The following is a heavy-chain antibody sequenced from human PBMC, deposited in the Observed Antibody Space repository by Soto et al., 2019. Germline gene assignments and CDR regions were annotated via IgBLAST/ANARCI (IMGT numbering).Heavy chain of an antibody. CDR2: FSWNAGGI. CDR3: AKGIAARPPGFDY. V-gene: IGHV3-9*01. Sequence: GGSLRLSCAASGFTFDDYAIHWVRQAPGKGLEWVSGFSWNAGGIGYADSVKGRFTISRDNAKNSLYLQMNSLRAEDTAFYYCAKGIAARPPGFDYWGQGTLVTVSS. J-gene: IGHJ4*02. CDR1: GFTFDDYA. D-gene: IGHD6-6*01.